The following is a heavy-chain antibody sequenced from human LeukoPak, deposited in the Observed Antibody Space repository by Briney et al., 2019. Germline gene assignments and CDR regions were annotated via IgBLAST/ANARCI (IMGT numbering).Heavy chain of an antibody. CDR3: ARVLIVGATTAFDI. CDR2: ISAKNGDT. CDR1: GYTFTRYG. V-gene: IGHV1-18*01. Sequence: ASVKVSCKATGYTFTRYGLNWLRQAPGQGREWMGWISAKNGDTNYAQKFQARVTMTTDASTSTAYMELRSLRADDPAVYYCARVLIVGATTAFDIWGQGTMVAVSS. J-gene: IGHJ3*02. D-gene: IGHD1-26*01.